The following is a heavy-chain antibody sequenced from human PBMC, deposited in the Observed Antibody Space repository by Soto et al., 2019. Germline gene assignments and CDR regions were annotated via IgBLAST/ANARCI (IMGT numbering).Heavy chain of an antibody. J-gene: IGHJ4*02. CDR1: GYTFTGYY. Sequence: ASVKVSCKASGYTFTGYYMHWVRQAPGQGLEWKGWINPNSGGTNYAQKFQGWVTMTRDTSISTAYMELSRLRSDDTAVYYCARLTEDYDILTGYYNPAGYYFDYWGQGTLVTVSS. V-gene: IGHV1-2*04. CDR2: INPNSGGT. D-gene: IGHD3-9*01. CDR3: ARLTEDYDILTGYYNPAGYYFDY.